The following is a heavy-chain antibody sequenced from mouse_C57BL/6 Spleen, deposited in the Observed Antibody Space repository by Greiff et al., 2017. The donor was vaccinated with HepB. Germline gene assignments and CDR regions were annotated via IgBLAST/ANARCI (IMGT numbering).Heavy chain of an antibody. CDR3: ARRDYYGSRYYFDY. Sequence: VKLQESGAELVRPGASVKLSCKASGYTFTDYYINWVKQRPGQGLEWIARIDPGSGNTYYNEKFKGKATLTAEKSSSTAYMQLSSLTSEDSAVYFCARRDYYGSRYYFDYWGQGTTLTVSS. D-gene: IGHD1-1*01. V-gene: IGHV1-76*01. J-gene: IGHJ2*01. CDR2: IDPGSGNT. CDR1: GYTFTDYY.